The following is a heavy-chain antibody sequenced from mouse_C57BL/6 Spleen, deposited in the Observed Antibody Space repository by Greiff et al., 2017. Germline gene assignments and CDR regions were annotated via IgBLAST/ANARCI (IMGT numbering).Heavy chain of an antibody. V-gene: IGHV1-64*01. CDR3: ARDMRNPFAY. CDR1: GYTFTSYW. D-gene: IGHD2-1*01. J-gene: IGHJ3*01. CDR2: IHPNSGST. Sequence: QVQLKQPGAELVKPGASVKLSCKASGYTFTSYWMHWVKQRPGQGLEWIGMIHPNSGSTNYNEKFKSKATLTVDKSSSTAYMQLSSLTSEDSAVYYCARDMRNPFAYWGQGTLVTVSA.